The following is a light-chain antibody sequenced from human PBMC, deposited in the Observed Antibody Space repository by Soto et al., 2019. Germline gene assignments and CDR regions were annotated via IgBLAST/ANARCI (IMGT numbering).Light chain of an antibody. CDR3: QHFNSWPLL. J-gene: IGKJ1*01. CDR1: QNVNNR. CDR2: GAS. Sequence: EIVMTQSPAMLSVCPGERATLSCRASQNVNNRLAWYQQKAGQPPRLLIYGASTRATGIPARFSGSGSGTEFTLTISSLQSEDFAVYYCQHFNSWPLLFGQGTKVEIK. V-gene: IGKV3-15*01.